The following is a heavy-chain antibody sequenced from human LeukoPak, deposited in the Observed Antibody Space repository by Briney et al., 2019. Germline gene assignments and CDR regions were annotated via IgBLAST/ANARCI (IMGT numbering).Heavy chain of an antibody. CDR3: ARVYSYHGDAFDM. CDR2: ISRSGSTI. CDR1: GFTFSTYE. Sequence: PGGSLRLSCAASGFTFSTYEMNWVRQAPGKGLEWVSYISRSGSTIYYADSVKGRFTISRDNAKNSLYLQMNSLRAEDTAIYYCARVYSYHGDAFDMWGQGTMVTVSS. V-gene: IGHV3-48*03. J-gene: IGHJ3*02. D-gene: IGHD2-21*01.